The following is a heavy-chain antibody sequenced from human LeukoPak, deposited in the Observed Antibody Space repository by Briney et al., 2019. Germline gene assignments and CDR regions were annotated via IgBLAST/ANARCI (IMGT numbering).Heavy chain of an antibody. D-gene: IGHD3-22*01. CDR1: GFTFSSYE. CDR3: AKDGGGYYPYYYYYMDV. CDR2: ISSSGSTI. J-gene: IGHJ6*03. V-gene: IGHV3-48*03. Sequence: GGSLRLSCAASGFTFSSYEMNWVRQAPGKGLEWVSYISSSGSTIYYADSVKGRFTISRDNAKNSLYLQMNSLRAEDTAVYYCAKDGGGYYPYYYYYMDVWGKGTTVTISS.